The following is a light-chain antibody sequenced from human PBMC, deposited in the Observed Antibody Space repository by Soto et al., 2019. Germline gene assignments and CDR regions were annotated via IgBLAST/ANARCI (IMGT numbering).Light chain of an antibody. CDR2: GAS. Sequence: ETVMTHSPAPLSVSPGGRATLSCRARQSIRQNSVWYQQKPGQAPRLPIYGASTRATGIPTRFSGSGCGTEFNLTISSLQSEDFAFYYCQQYNDWPLTFGQGTKVDIK. V-gene: IGKV3-15*01. CDR1: QSIRQN. CDR3: QQYNDWPLT. J-gene: IGKJ1*01.